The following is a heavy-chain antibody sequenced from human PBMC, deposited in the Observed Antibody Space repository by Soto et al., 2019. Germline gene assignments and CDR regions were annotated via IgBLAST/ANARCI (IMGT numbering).Heavy chain of an antibody. CDR2: ISAYNGNT. D-gene: IGHD3-3*01. V-gene: IGHV1-18*01. CDR1: GYTFTSYG. J-gene: IGHJ5*02. Sequence: AASVKVSCKASGYTFTSYGISWVRQAPGQGLEWMGWISAYNGNTNYAQKLQGRVTMTTDTSTSTAYMELRSLRSDDTAVYYCAFTLRTPNYDFWSGYEEPWGQGTLVTVSS. CDR3: AFTLRTPNYDFWSGYEEP.